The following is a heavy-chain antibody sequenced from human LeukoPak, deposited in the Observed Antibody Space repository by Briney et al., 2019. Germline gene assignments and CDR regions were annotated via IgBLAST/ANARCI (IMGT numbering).Heavy chain of an antibody. V-gene: IGHV4-38-2*02. CDR2: IYHSGST. Sequence: SETLSLTCTVSGYSISSGYYWGWIRQPPGKGLEWIGSIYHSGSTYYDPSLKSRVTISVDTSKNQFSLRLTSVTAADTAVYYCARQTGSGLFILPGGQGTLVTVSS. CDR1: GYSISSGYY. CDR3: ARQTGSGLFILP. D-gene: IGHD3/OR15-3a*01. J-gene: IGHJ4*02.